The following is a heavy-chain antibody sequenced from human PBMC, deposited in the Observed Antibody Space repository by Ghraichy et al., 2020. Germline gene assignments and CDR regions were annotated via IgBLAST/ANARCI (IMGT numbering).Heavy chain of an antibody. CDR2: IYHSGST. CDR3: ARVGDWDGMDV. V-gene: IGHV4-30-2*01. CDR1: GGSISSGGYS. D-gene: IGHD2-21*01. J-gene: IGHJ6*02. Sequence: SETLSLTCAVSGGSISSGGYSWSWIRQPPGKGLEWIGYIYHSGSTYYNPSLKSRVTISVDRSKNQFSLKLSSVTAADTAVYYCARVGDWDGMDVWGQGTTVTVSS.